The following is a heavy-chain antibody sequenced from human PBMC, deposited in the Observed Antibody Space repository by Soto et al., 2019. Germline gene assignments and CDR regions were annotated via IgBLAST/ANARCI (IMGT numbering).Heavy chain of an antibody. D-gene: IGHD1-7*01. J-gene: IGHJ4*02. Sequence: GASVKVSCKASGGTFSSYAISWVRQAPGQGLEWMGGIIPIFGTANYAQKFQGRVTITADESTSTAYMELSSLRSEDTAVYYCARDKWNYAGEFDYWGQGTLVTVSS. CDR3: ARDKWNYAGEFDY. V-gene: IGHV1-69*13. CDR1: GGTFSSYA. CDR2: IIPIFGTA.